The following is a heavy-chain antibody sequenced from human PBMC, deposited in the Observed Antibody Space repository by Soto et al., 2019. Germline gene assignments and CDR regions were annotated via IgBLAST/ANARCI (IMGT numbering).Heavy chain of an antibody. CDR3: ARDTSGWSLNGLDV. J-gene: IGHJ6*02. CDR2: INPGGGSA. D-gene: IGHD6-19*01. Sequence: QVDLVQSGAEVKKPGASVTISCKASGSAITRYYIHWVRQAPGRGLEWMGIINPGGGSASYAQKFQDRVTKDKDPSTGTVYMDLRSLRTEDTAVYYCARDTSGWSLNGLDVWGQGTTVNVSS. V-gene: IGHV1-46*03. CDR1: GSAITRYY.